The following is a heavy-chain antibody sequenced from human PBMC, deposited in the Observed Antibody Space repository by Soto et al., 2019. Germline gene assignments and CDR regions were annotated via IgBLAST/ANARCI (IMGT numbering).Heavy chain of an antibody. CDR2: IYPGDSDT. Sequence: EVQLVQSGAEVKKPGESLKISCKGSGYTFTNYWIVWVRQMPGKGLEWMGIIYPGDSDTKYNTSFQGQVTISADKSITTTYLQWSSLKASDTAIYYCAASIFYYGMDVWGQGTTVTVSS. CDR1: GYTFTNYW. CDR3: AASIFYYGMDV. V-gene: IGHV5-51*01. J-gene: IGHJ6*02.